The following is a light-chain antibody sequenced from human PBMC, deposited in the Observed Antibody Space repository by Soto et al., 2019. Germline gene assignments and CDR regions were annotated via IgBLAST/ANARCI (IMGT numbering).Light chain of an antibody. CDR3: AAWDRSLLHIF. V-gene: IGLV1-44*01. CDR1: SSNMGTNT. Sequence: QSVLTQPPSASGTPGQRVTISCSGSSSNMGTNTVNWYQQLPRTAPKLLIYSDNQRPSGVPDRFSGSKSGTSASLAFTGIQAADEADYYRAAWDRSLLHIFFGGGTNL. J-gene: IGLJ2*01. CDR2: SDN.